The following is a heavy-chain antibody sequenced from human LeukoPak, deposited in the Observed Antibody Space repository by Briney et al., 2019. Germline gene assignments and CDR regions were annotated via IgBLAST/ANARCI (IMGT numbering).Heavy chain of an antibody. CDR2: ISGNGGST. Sequence: PGGSPRLSCAASGFTFSSYAMSWVRQAPGKGLEWVSAISGNGGSTYYADSVKGRFTISRDDSKTTLYLQMNSLRAEDTAVYYFAKDGPYGSGSYYYDYWGQGTLVTVSS. V-gene: IGHV3-23*01. J-gene: IGHJ4*02. CDR1: GFTFSSYA. D-gene: IGHD3-10*01. CDR3: AKDGPYGSGSYYYDY.